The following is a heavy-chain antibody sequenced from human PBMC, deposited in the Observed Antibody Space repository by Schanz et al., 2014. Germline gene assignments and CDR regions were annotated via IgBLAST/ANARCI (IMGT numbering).Heavy chain of an antibody. J-gene: IGHJ6*03. Sequence: QVQLVQSGAEVKKPGASVKVSCRASGYPFTSDDITWVRQAPGQGLEWMGWMNPNSGDTGYPRKFQDRVTMTRNTSTSTAYMELNSLTSEDTAVYYCARVSMEFERGKSYYYYMDVWGRGTTVTVSS. D-gene: IGHD3-10*01. CDR1: GYPFTSDD. V-gene: IGHV1-8*01. CDR2: MNPNSGDT. CDR3: ARVSMEFERGKSYYYYMDV.